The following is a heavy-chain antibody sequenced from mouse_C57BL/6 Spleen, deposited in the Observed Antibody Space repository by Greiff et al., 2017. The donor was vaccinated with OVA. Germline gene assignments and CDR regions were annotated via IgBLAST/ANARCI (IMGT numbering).Heavy chain of an antibody. CDR3: ARRYDGYFHYFDY. J-gene: IGHJ2*01. CDR1: GYTFTSYW. Sequence: VQLVESGAELAKPGASVKLSCKASGYTFTSYWMHWVKQRPGQGLEWIGYINPSSGYTKYNQKFKDKATLTADKSSSTAYMQLSSLTYEDSAVYYCARRYDGYFHYFDYWGQGTTLTVSS. D-gene: IGHD2-3*01. CDR2: INPSSGYT. V-gene: IGHV1-7*01.